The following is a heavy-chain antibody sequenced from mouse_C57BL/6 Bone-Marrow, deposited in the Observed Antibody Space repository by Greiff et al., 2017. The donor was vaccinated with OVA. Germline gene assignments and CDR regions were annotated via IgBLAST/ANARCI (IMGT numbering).Heavy chain of an antibody. CDR1: GYSITSGYY. CDR2: ISYDGSN. Sequence: DVHLVESGPGLVKPSQSLSLTCSVTGYSITSGYYWNWIRQFPGNKLEWMGYISYDGSNNYNPSLKNRISITRDTSKNQFFLKLNSVTTEDTATYYCARATIVTPFDYWGQGTTLTVSS. CDR3: ARATIVTPFDY. J-gene: IGHJ2*01. D-gene: IGHD2-5*01. V-gene: IGHV3-6*01.